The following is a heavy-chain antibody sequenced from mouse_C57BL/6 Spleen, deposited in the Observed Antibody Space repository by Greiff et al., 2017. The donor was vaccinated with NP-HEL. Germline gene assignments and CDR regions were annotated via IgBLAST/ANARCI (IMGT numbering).Heavy chain of an antibody. CDR1: GYAFSSYW. V-gene: IGHV1-80*01. CDR2: IYPGDGDT. CDR3: ARWDSNYGYFDV. J-gene: IGHJ1*03. D-gene: IGHD2-5*01. Sequence: QVQLQQSGAELVQPGASVKISCKASGYAFSSYWMNWVQQRPGKGLEWIGQIYPGDGDTNYNGKFKGKATLTADKSSSTAYMQLSSLTSEDSAVYFCARWDSNYGYFDVWGTGTTVTVSS.